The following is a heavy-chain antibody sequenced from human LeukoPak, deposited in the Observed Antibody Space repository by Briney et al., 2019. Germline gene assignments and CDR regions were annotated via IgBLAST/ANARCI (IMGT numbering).Heavy chain of an antibody. D-gene: IGHD2-2*01. CDR1: GFTFSSYW. Sequence: PGGSLRLSCAASGFTFSSYWMTWVRQAPGKGLEWVANINQDGSGEYYVDSVKGRFTISRDNAKNSLFLQMNSLRPEDTAVYYCAKGYCSGTSCYSGLDWGQGTLVTVSS. CDR2: INQDGSGE. CDR3: AKGYCSGTSCYSGLD. V-gene: IGHV3-7*01. J-gene: IGHJ4*02.